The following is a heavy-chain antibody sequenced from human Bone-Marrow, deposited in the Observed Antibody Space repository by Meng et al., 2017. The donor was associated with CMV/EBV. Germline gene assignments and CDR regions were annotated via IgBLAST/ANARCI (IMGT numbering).Heavy chain of an antibody. Sequence: SVKVSCKASGYTFTDYYIHWVRQAPGQGLEWMGGIIPIFGTANYAQKFQGRVTITTDESTSTAYMELSSLRSEDTAVYYCAREGYCTNGVCYRGDFDYWGQGTLVTVSS. V-gene: IGHV1-69*05. D-gene: IGHD2-8*01. CDR1: GYTFTDYY. CDR2: IIPIFGTA. CDR3: AREGYCTNGVCYRGDFDY. J-gene: IGHJ4*02.